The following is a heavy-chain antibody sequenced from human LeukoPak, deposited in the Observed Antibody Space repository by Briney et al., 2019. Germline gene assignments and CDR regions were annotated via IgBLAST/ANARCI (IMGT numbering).Heavy chain of an antibody. V-gene: IGHV4-61*08. J-gene: IGHJ4*02. Sequence: PSETLSLTCTVSGGSISSSGYYWSWIRQSPGKGLEWIGYIYYGGSTDYNPSLKSRVTISKDTSKTQFSLRLSSVTAADTAVYYCARARLDSSGRFDYWGQGTLVTVSS. CDR1: GGSISSSGYY. CDR3: ARARLDSSGRFDY. CDR2: IYYGGST. D-gene: IGHD3-22*01.